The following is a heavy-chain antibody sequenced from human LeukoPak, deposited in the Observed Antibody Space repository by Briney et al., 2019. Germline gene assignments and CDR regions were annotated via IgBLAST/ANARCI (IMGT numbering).Heavy chain of an antibody. CDR1: GGTFSSYA. Sequence: ASVKVSCKASGGTFSSYAISWVRQAPGQGLEWMGGIIPIFGTANYAQKFQGRVTITADESTSTAYMELSSLGSEDTAVYYCAREGGYCSGGSCFDYWGQGTLVTVSS. CDR3: AREGGYCSGGSCFDY. D-gene: IGHD2-15*01. V-gene: IGHV1-69*13. J-gene: IGHJ4*02. CDR2: IIPIFGTA.